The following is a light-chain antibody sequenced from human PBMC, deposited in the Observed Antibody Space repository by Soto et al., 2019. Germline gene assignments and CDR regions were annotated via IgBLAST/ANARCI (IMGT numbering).Light chain of an antibody. CDR3: QQYNSYST. J-gene: IGKJ1*01. CDR2: KAS. Sequence: DIQMTQSPSTLSASVVDRVTITFLASQSISIWLAWYQQKPGKAPKLLIYKASSLESGVPSRFSGSGSGTEFTLTISSLQPNDFATYYCQQYNSYSTFGQGTKVDIK. V-gene: IGKV1-5*03. CDR1: QSISIW.